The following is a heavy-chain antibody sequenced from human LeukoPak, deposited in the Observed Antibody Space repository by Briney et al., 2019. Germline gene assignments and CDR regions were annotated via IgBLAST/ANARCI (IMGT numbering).Heavy chain of an antibody. J-gene: IGHJ4*02. CDR2: ISSISSYI. D-gene: IGHD1-7*01. V-gene: IGHV3-21*01. Sequence: GGSLRLSCAPSGFTFSSYSMNWVRQAPGKGLEWVSCISSISSYIYYADSVKGRFTISRDNAKNSLYLQMNSLRAEDTAVYYCARAHNWKYGSFDFWGQGTLVTVSS. CDR1: GFTFSSYS. CDR3: ARAHNWKYGSFDF.